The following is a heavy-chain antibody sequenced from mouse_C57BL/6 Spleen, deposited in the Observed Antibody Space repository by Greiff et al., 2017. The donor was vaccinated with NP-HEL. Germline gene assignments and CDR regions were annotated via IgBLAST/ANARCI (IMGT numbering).Heavy chain of an antibody. J-gene: IGHJ2*01. D-gene: IGHD1-1*01. CDR1: GYTFTDYY. Sequence: EVQLQQSGPVLVKPGASVKMSCKASGYTFTDYYMNWVKQSHGKSLEWIGVINPYNGGTSYNQKFKGKATLTVDKSSSTAYMELNSLTSEDSAVYYCAKFITTVDDYWGQGTTLTVSS. V-gene: IGHV1-19*01. CDR3: AKFITTVDDY. CDR2: INPYNGGT.